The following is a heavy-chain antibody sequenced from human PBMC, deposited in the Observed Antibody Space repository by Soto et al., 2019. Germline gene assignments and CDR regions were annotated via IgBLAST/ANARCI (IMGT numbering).Heavy chain of an antibody. D-gene: IGHD3-10*01. Sequence: SETLSLTCTFSGGSISSGGYYWSGIREHPGKGLEWIGYIYFGGTTSYNPSLRSRGTISVETSTSQFSLRLSSVTAADTAVYYCESHWDTLVRGVIITYGWFDPWGQGTLVTVYS. CDR2: IYFGGTT. CDR3: ESHWDTLVRGVIITYGWFDP. CDR1: GGSISSGGYY. V-gene: IGHV4-31*03. J-gene: IGHJ5*02.